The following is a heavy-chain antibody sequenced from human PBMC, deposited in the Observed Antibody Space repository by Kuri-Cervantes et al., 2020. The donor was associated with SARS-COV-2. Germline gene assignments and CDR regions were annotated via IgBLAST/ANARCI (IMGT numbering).Heavy chain of an antibody. CDR2: ISSSSTI. CDR3: ARAPLYGGNPAY. V-gene: IGHV3-69-1*01. D-gene: IGHD4-23*01. CDR1: GFTFSDYY. Sequence: GESLKISCAASGFTFSDYYMNWVRQAPGKGLEWVSSISSSSTIYYADSVKGRFTISRDNAKNSLYLQMNSLRAEDTAVYYCARAPLYGGNPAYWGQGTLVTVSS. J-gene: IGHJ4*02.